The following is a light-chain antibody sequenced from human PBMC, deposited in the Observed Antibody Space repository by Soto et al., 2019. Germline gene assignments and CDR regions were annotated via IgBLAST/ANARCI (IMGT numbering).Light chain of an antibody. CDR1: SSDVGRYNY. V-gene: IGLV2-14*01. J-gene: IGLJ2*01. CDR2: GVN. CDR3: SSYTSSSTVV. Sequence: QSVLTQPASVSGSPGQSITISCTGTSSDVGRYNYVSWHQQHPGKAPKLMIYGVNNRPSGVSNRFSGSKSGNTASLTISGLQAEDEADYYCSSYTSSSTVVFGGGTKLTVL.